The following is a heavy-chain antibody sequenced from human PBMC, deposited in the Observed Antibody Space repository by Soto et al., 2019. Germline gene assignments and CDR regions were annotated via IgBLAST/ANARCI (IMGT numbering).Heavy chain of an antibody. D-gene: IGHD2-2*02. J-gene: IGHJ6*02. CDR1: GGSISSSSYY. V-gene: IGHV4-39*01. CDR3: ARHGEGIGVVPAAILRYYYYYGMDV. CDR2: IYYSGST. Sequence: ASETLSLTCTVSGGSISSSSYYWGWIRQPPGKGLEWIGSIYYSGSTYYNPSLKSRVTISVDTSKNQFSLKLSSVTAADTAVYYCARHGEGIGVVPAAILRYYYYYGMDVWGQGTTVTVSS.